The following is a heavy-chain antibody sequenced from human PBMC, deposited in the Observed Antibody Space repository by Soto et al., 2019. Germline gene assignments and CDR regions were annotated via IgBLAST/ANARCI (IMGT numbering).Heavy chain of an antibody. V-gene: IGHV3-30*18. Sequence: QVQLVESGGGVVQPGGSLRLSCAASGFTFSNYGMHWVRQAPGKGLEWVAVISYDGSNKYYADSVKGRFTISRDKSTNTLYVQMNSLRVEDTAVYYCAKGAEGGAYYGMDVWGQGTTVTVSS. J-gene: IGHJ6*02. CDR2: ISYDGSNK. CDR1: GFTFSNYG. D-gene: IGHD3-16*01. CDR3: AKGAEGGAYYGMDV.